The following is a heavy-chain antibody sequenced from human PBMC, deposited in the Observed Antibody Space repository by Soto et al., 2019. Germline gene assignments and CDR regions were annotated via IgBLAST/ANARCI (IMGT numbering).Heavy chain of an antibody. CDR2: IYPSDSDT. Sequence: SLKISCKGSGYNFAGYWIAWVRQMPGKGLELMGIIYPSDSDTRYRPSFQGQVTISADKSISSAYLQWSSLRASDTAMYYCARGGVSTRTFDYWGQGTPVTVSA. V-gene: IGHV5-51*01. D-gene: IGHD3-3*01. CDR1: GYNFAGYW. CDR3: ARGGVSTRTFDY. J-gene: IGHJ4*02.